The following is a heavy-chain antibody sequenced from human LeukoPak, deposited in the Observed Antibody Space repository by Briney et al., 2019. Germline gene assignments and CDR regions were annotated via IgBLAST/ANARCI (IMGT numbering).Heavy chain of an antibody. V-gene: IGHV4-39*01. D-gene: IGHD6-13*01. CDR3: ARGIAAAGRDFDY. CDR1: GGSISSSSYY. CDR2: IYYSGST. Sequence: SETLSLTCTVSGGSISSSSYYWGWIRQPPGKGLEWIGSIYYSGSTYYNPSLKSRVTISVDTSKNQFSLKLSSVTAADTAVYYCARGIAAAGRDFDYWGQGTLATVSS. J-gene: IGHJ4*02.